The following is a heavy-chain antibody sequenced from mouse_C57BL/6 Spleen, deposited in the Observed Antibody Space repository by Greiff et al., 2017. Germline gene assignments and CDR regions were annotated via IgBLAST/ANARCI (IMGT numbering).Heavy chain of an antibody. J-gene: IGHJ2*01. CDR3: ARTLLRYPYFDY. D-gene: IGHD1-1*01. Sequence: VKLQQPGAELVMPGASVKLSCKASGYTFTSYWMHWVKQRPGQGLEWIGEIDPSDSYTNYNQKFKGKSTLTVDKSSSTAYMQLSSLTSEDSAVYYCARTLLRYPYFDYWGQGTTLTVSS. CDR1: GYTFTSYW. CDR2: IDPSDSYT. V-gene: IGHV1-69*01.